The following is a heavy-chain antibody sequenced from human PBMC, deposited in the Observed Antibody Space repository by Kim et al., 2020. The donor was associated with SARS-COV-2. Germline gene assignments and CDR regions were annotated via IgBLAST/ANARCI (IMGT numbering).Heavy chain of an antibody. D-gene: IGHD6-13*01. J-gene: IGHJ1*01. V-gene: IGHV1-46*01. CDR3: AREGGSFIAAAGIRYFQH. Sequence: QGRVTMSRDTSTSTVYMELSSLRSEDTAVYYCAREGGSFIAAAGIRYFQHWGQGTLVTVSS.